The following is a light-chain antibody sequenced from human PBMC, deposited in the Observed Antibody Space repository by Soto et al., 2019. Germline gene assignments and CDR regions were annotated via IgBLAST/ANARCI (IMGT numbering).Light chain of an antibody. J-gene: IGKJ4*01. CDR1: QNINNW. CDR2: DAF. V-gene: IGKV1-5*01. CDR3: QQYHTSPPT. Sequence: DIQMTQSPSTLSASVGDRVTITCRASQNINNWMAWYHQKPGEAPKLLIYDAFSLPTGVPYPFSGSGSGTEFTLTISRLQPDDFGIYYCQQYHTSPPTFGEGTKVEIK.